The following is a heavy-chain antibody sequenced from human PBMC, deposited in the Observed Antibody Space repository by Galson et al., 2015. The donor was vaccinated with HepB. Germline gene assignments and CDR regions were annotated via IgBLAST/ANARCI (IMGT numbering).Heavy chain of an antibody. CDR2: TYYRSKWYN. CDR3: ARDSFYDNTGYPVPRNFGVDV. CDR1: GDSVSSSTAA. Sequence: CAISGDSVSSSTAAWNWIRQSPSRGLEWLGRTYYRSKWYNDYAVSVKSRITINPGTSKNRFSLQLSSVTPDDTAVYYCARDSFYDNTGYPVPRNFGVDVWGQGTTATVSS. D-gene: IGHD3-22*01. V-gene: IGHV6-1*01. J-gene: IGHJ6*02.